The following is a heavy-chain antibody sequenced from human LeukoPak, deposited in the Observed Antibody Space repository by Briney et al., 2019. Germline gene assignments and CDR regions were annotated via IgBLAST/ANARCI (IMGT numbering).Heavy chain of an antibody. V-gene: IGHV3-53*01. CDR2: IYSGGST. CDR3: AHGSMYQLDY. J-gene: IGHJ4*02. D-gene: IGHD2-2*01. CDR1: GFTVSSNY. Sequence: GGFLRLSCAASGFTVSSNYMSWVRQAPGKGLEWVSVIYSGGSTYYADSVKGRFTISRDIPKSTLFLQMNSLRAEDTAIYYCAHGSMYQLDYWGQGTLVTVTS.